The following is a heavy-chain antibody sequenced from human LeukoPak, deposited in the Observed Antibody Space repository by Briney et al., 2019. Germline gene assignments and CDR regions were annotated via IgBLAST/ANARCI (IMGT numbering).Heavy chain of an antibody. V-gene: IGHV4-39*01. Sequence: KPSETLSLTCTVSGDSISSGSYYWGWIRQPPGKGLEWIGSIYYSGSTYYNPSLKSRVTISVDTSKNQLSLKLSSVTATDTAVYYCARLDYGDHDYWGQGTLVTVSS. CDR3: ARLDYGDHDY. CDR2: IYYSGST. D-gene: IGHD4-17*01. J-gene: IGHJ4*02. CDR1: GDSISSGSYY.